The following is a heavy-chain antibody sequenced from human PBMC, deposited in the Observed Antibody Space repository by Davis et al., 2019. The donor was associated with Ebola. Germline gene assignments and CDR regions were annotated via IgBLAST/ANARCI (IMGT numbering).Heavy chain of an antibody. CDR1: GFTFSNAW. V-gene: IGHV3-23*01. J-gene: IGHJ3*02. D-gene: IGHD4-17*01. Sequence: GESLKISCAASGFTFSNAWMSWVRQAPGKGLEWVSAISGSGGSTYYADSVKGRFTISRDNAKNSLYLQMNSLRAEDTAVYYCARETTVTIPGRRDAFDIWGQGTMVTVSS. CDR3: ARETTVTIPGRRDAFDI. CDR2: ISGSGGST.